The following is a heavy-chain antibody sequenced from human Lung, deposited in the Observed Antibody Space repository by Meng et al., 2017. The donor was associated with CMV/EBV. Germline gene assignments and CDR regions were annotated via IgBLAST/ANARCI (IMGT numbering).Heavy chain of an antibody. J-gene: IGHJ6*02. D-gene: IGHD1-26*01. CDR3: AKGKWGGYYYYYGMDV. CDR2: IYSGDDST. V-gene: IGHV3-23*03. CDR1: GFTFSTFA. Sequence: GESLKISCAASGFTFSTFAMSWVRQAPGKGLQWVSVIYSGDDSTYYADSVKGRFTISRDNSRNMLYLQMNSLRAEDSAVYFCAKGKWGGYYYYYGMDVWGRWTTVTVSS.